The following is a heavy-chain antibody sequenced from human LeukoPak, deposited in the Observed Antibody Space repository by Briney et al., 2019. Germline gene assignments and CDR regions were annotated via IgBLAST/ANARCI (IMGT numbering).Heavy chain of an antibody. CDR3: AVAYDYGSGDAFDI. Sequence: GGSLRLSCAASGFTFRSYSMNWVRQAPGKGLEWVSSINSDSNYIYYADSVQGRFTISRDNAKNSLYLQMNSLRAEDTAVYYCAVAYDYGSGDAFDIWGQGTKVTVSS. D-gene: IGHD3-10*01. J-gene: IGHJ3*02. CDR1: GFTFRSYS. V-gene: IGHV3-21*01. CDR2: INSDSNYI.